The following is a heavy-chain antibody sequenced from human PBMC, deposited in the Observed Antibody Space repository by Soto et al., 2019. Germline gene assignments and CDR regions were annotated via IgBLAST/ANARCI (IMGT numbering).Heavy chain of an antibody. Sequence: PGGSLRPSCCAPGVIFSGYGMHWVRQGPGKGLEWGAVIRLDGRNIFYANSGKGRFTISRENSKRTSYLEMKSLRAEDTAVFYCARDGVGGTRFFGYLDYWGQGAQVTVSS. CDR3: ARDGVGGTRFFGYLDY. J-gene: IGHJ4*02. V-gene: IGHV3-33*01. D-gene: IGHD1-26*01. CDR2: IRLDGRNI. CDR1: GVIFSGYG.